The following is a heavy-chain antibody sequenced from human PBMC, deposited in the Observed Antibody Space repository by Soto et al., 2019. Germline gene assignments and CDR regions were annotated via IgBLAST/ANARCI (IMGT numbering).Heavy chain of an antibody. CDR1: GDSISDSYH. J-gene: IGHJ4*02. CDR3: ARDADYGSLDY. Sequence: QVHLQESGPGLVKPSETLSLTCSVSGDSISDSYHWTWIRQPPGKGLEWIGDIYSSGSTDYNPSLKSRVTISVDTSKNQFSLKLNSVTAADTAVYYCARDADYGSLDYWGQGTLVTVSS. CDR2: IYSSGST. D-gene: IGHD4-17*01. V-gene: IGHV4-59*01.